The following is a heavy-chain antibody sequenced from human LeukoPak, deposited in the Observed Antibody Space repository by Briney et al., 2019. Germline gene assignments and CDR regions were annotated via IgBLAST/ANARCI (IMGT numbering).Heavy chain of an antibody. CDR3: AKDKGWQLTSDYYMDV. J-gene: IGHJ6*03. CDR1: GFTFSSYG. CDR2: IWYDGSNK. Sequence: GGSLRLSCAASGFTFSSYGMHWVRQAPGKGLEWVAVIWYDGSNKYYADSVKGRFTISRDNSKNTLYLQMNSLRAEDTAVYYCAKDKGWQLTSDYYMDVWGKGTTVTVSS. V-gene: IGHV3-33*06. D-gene: IGHD6-19*01.